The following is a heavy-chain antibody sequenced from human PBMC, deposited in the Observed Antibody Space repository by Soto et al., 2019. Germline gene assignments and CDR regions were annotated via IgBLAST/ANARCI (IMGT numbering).Heavy chain of an antibody. CDR3: ARVLIAGVTTD. J-gene: IGHJ4*02. CDR2: SNHVGNT. V-gene: IGHV4-34*01. D-gene: IGHD5-18*01. Sequence: QVQLQQWGAGLLKPSETLSLTCAVYGGSFSGYYWSWIRQSPGKGLEWIGESNHVGNTNYNPSLNSRVTMSVAPSKNQFSLRLSSVTAADTAVYYWARVLIAGVTTDWGQGTLVIVSS. CDR1: GGSFSGYY.